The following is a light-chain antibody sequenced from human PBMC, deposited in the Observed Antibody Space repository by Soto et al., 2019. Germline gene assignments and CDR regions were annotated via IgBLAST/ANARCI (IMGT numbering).Light chain of an antibody. J-gene: IGLJ2*01. Sequence: QSVLTQPASVSGSPGQSIAISCTGSSSDIGAYNYVSWYQHHPGKAPTLIISGVTNRPSGVSDRFSGSKSGNTASLTISGLPAEDEAYYYCSSYTTTTTLFGGGTKLTVL. CDR1: SSDIGAYNY. CDR2: GVT. CDR3: SSYTTTTTL. V-gene: IGLV2-14*03.